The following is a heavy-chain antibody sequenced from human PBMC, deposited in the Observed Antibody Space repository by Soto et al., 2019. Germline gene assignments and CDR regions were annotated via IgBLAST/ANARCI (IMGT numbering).Heavy chain of an antibody. D-gene: IGHD3-3*01. Sequence: PGGSLRLSCAASGFTFSEYWMHRVRQAPGKGLVWVSRLKGDASSTNYADSVKGRFTISRDNAKNTAYLEINSLRAEDTAVYYCARGARGYYYMDVWGKGTTVTVSS. J-gene: IGHJ6*03. CDR2: LKGDASST. V-gene: IGHV3-74*01. CDR1: GFTFSEYW. CDR3: ARGARGYYYMDV.